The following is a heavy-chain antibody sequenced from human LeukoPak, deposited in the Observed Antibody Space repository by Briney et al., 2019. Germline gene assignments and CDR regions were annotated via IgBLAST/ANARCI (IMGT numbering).Heavy chain of an antibody. Sequence: SVTVSCTASGYTFTSYGISWVRQAPGQGLEWVGWISAYNGNTNYAQKLQGRVTITTDTSTSTAYMELRSLRSDDTAVYYCARDKGGSYFRYYYYGMDVWGQGTTVTVSS. D-gene: IGHD1-26*01. CDR1: GYTFTSYG. CDR2: ISAYNGNT. V-gene: IGHV1-18*01. CDR3: ARDKGGSYFRYYYYGMDV. J-gene: IGHJ6*02.